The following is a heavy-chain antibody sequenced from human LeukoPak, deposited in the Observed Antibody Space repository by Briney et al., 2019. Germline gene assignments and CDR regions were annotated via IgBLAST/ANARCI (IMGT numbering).Heavy chain of an antibody. CDR2: IKQDGSEK. CDR3: ARVLRYYYDSSGLDY. D-gene: IGHD3-22*01. J-gene: IGHJ4*02. Sequence: PGGSLRLSCAASGFTFSSYWMSWVRQAPGKGLEWVANIKQDGSEKYYVDSVKGRFTISRDNAKNSLYLQMNSLRAEDTAVYYCARVLRYYYDSSGLDYWGQGTLVTVSS. CDR1: GFTFSSYW. V-gene: IGHV3-7*01.